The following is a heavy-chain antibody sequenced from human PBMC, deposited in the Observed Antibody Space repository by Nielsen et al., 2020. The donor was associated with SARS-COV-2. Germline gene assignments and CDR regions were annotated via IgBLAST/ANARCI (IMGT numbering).Heavy chain of an antibody. CDR3: AREYSSSCCHFDY. V-gene: IGHV1-69*06. CDR2: IIPIFGTA. Sequence: SVKVSCKASGGTFSSYAISWVRQAPGQGLEWMGGIIPIFGTANYAQKFQGRVTITADKSTSTAYMELSSLRSEDTAVYYCAREYSSSCCHFDYWGQGTLVTVSS. CDR1: GGTFSSYA. J-gene: IGHJ4*02. D-gene: IGHD6-13*01.